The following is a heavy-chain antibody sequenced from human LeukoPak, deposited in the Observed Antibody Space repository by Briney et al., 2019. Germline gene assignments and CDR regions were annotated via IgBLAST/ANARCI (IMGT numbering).Heavy chain of an antibody. CDR1: GDSITSGNFY. D-gene: IGHD6-6*01. V-gene: IGHV4-61*02. CDR3: ARETRLSIAARPLDY. Sequence: SETLSLTCTVSGDSITSGNFYWTWIRQPAGKGLEWIGRIYGSGSTNYSPSLRSRVTISIDTSKNQFSLKVNSVTAADTAVYYCARETRLSIAARPLDYWGQGTLVTVSS. J-gene: IGHJ4*02. CDR2: IYGSGST.